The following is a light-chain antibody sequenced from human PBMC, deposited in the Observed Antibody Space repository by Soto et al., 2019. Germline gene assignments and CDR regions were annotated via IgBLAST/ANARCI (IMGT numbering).Light chain of an antibody. CDR3: TSYTSTSAPGV. CDR2: DVT. Sequence: QSALTQPASVSGSPGQSITISCTGTSSDVGGYNYVSWYQQHPGKAPRLLIYDVTRRPSGVSNRFSASKSGNTASLTISGLQAEDEADYYSTSYTSTSAPGVFGGGTKLTVL. V-gene: IGLV2-14*03. J-gene: IGLJ3*02. CDR1: SSDVGGYNY.